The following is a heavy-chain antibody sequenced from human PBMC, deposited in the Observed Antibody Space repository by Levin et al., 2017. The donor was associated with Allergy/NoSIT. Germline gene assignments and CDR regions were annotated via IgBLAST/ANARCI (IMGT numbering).Heavy chain of an antibody. CDR3: ARDFEAYDILNGYDGETLDY. Sequence: SGGSLRLSCAASGFTFLNYAMHWVRQAPGKGLEWVAVISYHGSHKYYADSVKGRFTISRDNSKNTLYLQMNSLRAEDTAVYYCARDFEAYDILNGYDGETLDYWGQGTLVTVSS. CDR1: GFTFLNYA. J-gene: IGHJ4*02. CDR2: ISYHGSHK. V-gene: IGHV3-30-3*01. D-gene: IGHD3-9*01.